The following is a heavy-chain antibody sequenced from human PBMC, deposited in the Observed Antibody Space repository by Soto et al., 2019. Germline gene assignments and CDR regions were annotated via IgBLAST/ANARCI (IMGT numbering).Heavy chain of an antibody. CDR1: GGSIISGY. Sequence: SETLSLTCTVSGGSIISGYWSWFRQPPGKGLEWIGYISYSGNTNYNPSLKSRVTMSVDTPKNQFSLRLSSVTTADTAVYYCAGLRGYAGSPIAYWGQGTLDLVSS. CDR2: ISYSGNT. CDR3: AGLRGYAGSPIAY. V-gene: IGHV4-59*01. D-gene: IGHD2-15*01. J-gene: IGHJ4*02.